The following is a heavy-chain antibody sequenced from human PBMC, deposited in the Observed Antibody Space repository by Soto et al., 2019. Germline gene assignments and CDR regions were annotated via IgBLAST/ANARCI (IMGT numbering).Heavy chain of an antibody. J-gene: IGHJ5*02. CDR1: GGSISSSSYY. D-gene: IGHD6-13*01. Sequence: SETLSLTCTVSGGSISSSSYYWGRIRQPPGKGLEWIGSIYYSGSTYYNPSLKSRVTIPVDTSKNQFSLKLSSVTAADTAVYYCARPSGYSSSWYWFDPWGQGTLVTVSS. V-gene: IGHV4-39*01. CDR2: IYYSGST. CDR3: ARPSGYSSSWYWFDP.